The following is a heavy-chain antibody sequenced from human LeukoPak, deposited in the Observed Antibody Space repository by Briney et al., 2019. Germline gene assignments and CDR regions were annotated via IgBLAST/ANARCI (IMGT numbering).Heavy chain of an antibody. CDR2: IYYSGST. D-gene: IGHD6-19*01. Sequence: TASETLSLTCTVSGGSISSSSYYWGWIRQPPGKGLEWIGSIYYSGSTYYNPSLKSRVTISVDTSKNQFSLKLSSVTAADTAVYYCARASSGWYNWFDPWGQGTLVTVSS. J-gene: IGHJ5*02. CDR3: ARASSGWYNWFDP. CDR1: GGSISSSSYY. V-gene: IGHV4-39*07.